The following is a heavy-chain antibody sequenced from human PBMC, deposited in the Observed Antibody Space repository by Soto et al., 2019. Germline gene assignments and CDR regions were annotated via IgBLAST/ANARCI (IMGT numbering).Heavy chain of an antibody. D-gene: IGHD5-12*01. J-gene: IGHJ4*02. CDR1: GGSISSGDYY. CDR2: IYYSGST. CDR3: ARWLGYGPHFDY. V-gene: IGHV4-30-4*01. Sequence: QVQLQESGPGLVKPSQTLSLTCTVSGGSISSGDYYWSWIRQPPGKGLEWIGYIYYSGSTYYNPSLNSRMTISVDTSKNQFSLKLTSVPAADTAVYYCARWLGYGPHFDYWGQGTLVTVSS.